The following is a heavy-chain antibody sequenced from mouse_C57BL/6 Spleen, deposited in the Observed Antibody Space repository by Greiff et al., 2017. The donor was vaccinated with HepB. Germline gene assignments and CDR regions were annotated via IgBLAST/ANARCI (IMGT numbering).Heavy chain of an antibody. V-gene: IGHV6-3*01. D-gene: IGHD1-1*01. CDR2: IRLKSDNYAT. CDR1: GFTFSNYW. CDR3: TYYGSLYYAMDY. J-gene: IGHJ4*01. Sequence: EVKVEESGGGLVQPGGSMKLSCVASGFTFSNYWMNWVRQSPEKGLEWVAQIRLKSDNYATHYAESVTGRFTISRDDSKSSVYLQMNNLRAEDTGIYYCTYYGSLYYAMDYWGQGTSVTVSS.